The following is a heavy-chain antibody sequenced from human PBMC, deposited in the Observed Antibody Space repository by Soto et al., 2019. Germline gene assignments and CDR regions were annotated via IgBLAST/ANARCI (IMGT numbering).Heavy chain of an antibody. CDR3: ARDSGNLDNWAYLFDY. D-gene: IGHD1-20*01. CDR1: GYTFTSYF. Sequence: ASVKVSCKASGYTFTSYFMHWVRQAPGQGLEWMGIINPSGGSTSYAQKVQGRVTMTTDTSTSTAYMELRSLRSDDTAVYYCARDSGNLDNWAYLFDYWGQGTLVTVSS. CDR2: INPSGGST. J-gene: IGHJ4*02. V-gene: IGHV1-46*01.